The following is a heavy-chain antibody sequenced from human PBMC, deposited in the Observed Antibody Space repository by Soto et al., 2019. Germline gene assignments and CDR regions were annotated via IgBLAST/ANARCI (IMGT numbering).Heavy chain of an antibody. CDR2: IYYSGST. J-gene: IGHJ4*02. V-gene: IGHV4-59*08. D-gene: IGHD3-3*01. CDR1: GGSISSYY. Sequence: SETLSLTCTVSGGSISSYYWSWIRQPPGKGLEWIGYIYYSGSTNYNPSLKGRVTISVDTSKNQFSLKLSSVTAADTAVYYCASLPYYDFWSGPEPIDYWGQGTLVTVSS. CDR3: ASLPYYDFWSGPEPIDY.